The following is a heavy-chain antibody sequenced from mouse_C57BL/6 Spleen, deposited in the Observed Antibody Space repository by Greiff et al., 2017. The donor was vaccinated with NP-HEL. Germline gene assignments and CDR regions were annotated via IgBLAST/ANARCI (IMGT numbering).Heavy chain of an antibody. CDR1: GYTFTSYG. CDR3: ARIGISSLYAMDY. Sequence: QVQLQQSGAELARPGASVKLSCKASGYTFTSYGISWVKQRTGQGLEWIGEIYPRSGNTYYNEKFKGKATLTADKSSSTAYMELRSLTSEDSAVYFCARIGISSLYAMDYWGQGTSVTVSS. V-gene: IGHV1-81*01. J-gene: IGHJ4*01. CDR2: IYPRSGNT. D-gene: IGHD1-1*01.